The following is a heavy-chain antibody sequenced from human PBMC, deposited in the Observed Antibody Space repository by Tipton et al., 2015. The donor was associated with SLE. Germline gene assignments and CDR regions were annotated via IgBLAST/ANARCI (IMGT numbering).Heavy chain of an antibody. CDR2: IYYSGSP. V-gene: IGHV4-39*07. CDR1: GGSITNSNYF. CDR3: ARGPLPYGSGSYFDD. Sequence: TLSLTCTVSGGSITNSNYFWGWIRQPPGKGPEWIGNIYYSGSPYYNPSLRSRVTISLDRSKNQFSLRLSSVTAADTAVYYCARGPLPYGSGSYFDDWGQGTLVTVSS. D-gene: IGHD3-10*01. J-gene: IGHJ4*02.